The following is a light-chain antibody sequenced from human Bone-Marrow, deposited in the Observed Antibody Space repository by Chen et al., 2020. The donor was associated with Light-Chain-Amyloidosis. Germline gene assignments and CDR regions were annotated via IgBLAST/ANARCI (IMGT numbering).Light chain of an antibody. CDR3: EVWEGSGVPWV. CDR1: NISSKS. J-gene: IGLJ3*02. V-gene: IGLV3-21*02. CDR2: GGG. Sequence: SYVLTQPPSQSVAPGQTARIPCGGNNISSKSVHWYHQKSGQAPILVVFGGGDRPSGIPGRFSGSRAGETGNVAISRVEAADAGDYYCEVWEGSGVPWVFGGGTKLAVV.